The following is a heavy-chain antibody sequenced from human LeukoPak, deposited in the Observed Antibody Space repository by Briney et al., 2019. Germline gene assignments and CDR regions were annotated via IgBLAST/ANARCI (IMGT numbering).Heavy chain of an antibody. Sequence: SETLSLTCAVYGGSFSGYYWSWIRQPPGKGLEWIGEINHSGSTSYNPSLKSRVTISVDTSKNQFSLKLSSVTAADTAVYYCARGMGRDYGNYYFDYWGQGTLVTVSS. V-gene: IGHV4-34*01. CDR3: ARGMGRDYGNYYFDY. J-gene: IGHJ4*02. CDR2: INHSGST. D-gene: IGHD4-17*01. CDR1: GGSFSGYY.